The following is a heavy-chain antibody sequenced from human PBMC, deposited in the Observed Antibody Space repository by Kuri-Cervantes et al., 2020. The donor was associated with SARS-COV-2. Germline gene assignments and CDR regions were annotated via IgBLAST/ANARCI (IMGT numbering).Heavy chain of an antibody. J-gene: IGHJ4*02. CDR3: ARLGSGGSYYFDY. CDR2: IRYDGSNK. V-gene: IGHV3-30*02. Sequence: GGSLRLSCAASEFTFSDYAMSWVRQAPGKGLEWVAFIRYDGSNKYYADSVKGRFTISRDNSKNTLYLQMNSLRAEDTAVYYCARLGSGGSYYFDYWGQGTLVTVSS. D-gene: IGHD1-26*01. CDR1: EFTFSDYA.